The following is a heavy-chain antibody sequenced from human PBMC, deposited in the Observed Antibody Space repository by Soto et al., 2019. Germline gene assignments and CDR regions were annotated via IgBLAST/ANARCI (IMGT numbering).Heavy chain of an antibody. CDR2: IYYSGST. V-gene: IGHV4-39*01. J-gene: IGHJ4*02. Sequence: QLQLQESGPGLVKPSETLSLTCTVSGGSISSSSYYWGWIRQPPGKGLEWIGSIYYSGSTYYNPHRDSRGNISLDTSKYQFSLKPSSVPAADTAVYSCAVPSGYHWVKWGQETLVTVSA. D-gene: IGHD6-25*01. CDR3: AVPSGYHWVK. CDR1: GGSISSSSYY.